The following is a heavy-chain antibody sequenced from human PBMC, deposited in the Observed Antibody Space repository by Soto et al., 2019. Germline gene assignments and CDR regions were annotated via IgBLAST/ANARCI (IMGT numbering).Heavy chain of an antibody. CDR3: ARFYYDSSGYLPSPYYYYYGMDV. CDR1: GFTFSRFS. D-gene: IGHD3-22*01. J-gene: IGHJ6*02. V-gene: IGHV3-48*01. Sequence: GGSLRLSCAPSGFTFSRFSMNWVRQAPGKGLEWLSYISNDDIDYADSVKGRFTISRDNAKNSVYLQMNSLRAEDTAVYYCARFYYDSSGYLPSPYYYYYGMDVWGQGTTVTVSS. CDR2: ISNDDI.